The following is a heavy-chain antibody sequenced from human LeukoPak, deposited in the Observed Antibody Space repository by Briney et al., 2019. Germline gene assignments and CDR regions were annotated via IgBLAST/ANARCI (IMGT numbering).Heavy chain of an antibody. CDR2: INHSGST. V-gene: IGHV4-34*01. CDR1: GGSFSGYY. Sequence: SETLSLTCAVYGGSFSGYYWSWIRQPPGKGLEWIGEINHSGSTNYNPSLKSRVTISVDTSKNQFSLKLSSVTAADTAVYYCARRGRENYYDSSGSAGYWGQGTLVTVSS. D-gene: IGHD3-22*01. J-gene: IGHJ4*02. CDR3: ARRGRENYYDSSGSAGY.